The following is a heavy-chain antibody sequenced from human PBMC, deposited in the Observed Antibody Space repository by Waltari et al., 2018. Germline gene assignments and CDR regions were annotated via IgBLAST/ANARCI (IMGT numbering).Heavy chain of an antibody. CDR1: GFTFSSYG. V-gene: IGHV3-74*03. CDR3: ARGGTGAFDI. CDR2: ITRDGST. D-gene: IGHD1-1*01. J-gene: IGHJ3*02. Sequence: EVQLVESGGGLVQPGGSLRLSCAASGFTFSSYGMYWVRQAPGKGLVWVSRITRDGSTMYADSVKGRFTISRDNAKKTVYLQMNSLRVEDTAVYYCARGGTGAFDIWGQGTKVTVSS.